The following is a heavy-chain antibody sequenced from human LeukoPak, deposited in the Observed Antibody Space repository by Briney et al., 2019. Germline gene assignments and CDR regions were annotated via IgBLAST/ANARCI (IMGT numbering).Heavy chain of an antibody. CDR3: ARDLRDHGSGSYIL. D-gene: IGHD3-10*01. CDR1: GGTFSSCA. J-gene: IGHJ4*02. Sequence: ASVKVSCKASGGTFSSCAISWVRQAPGQGLEWMGRIIPILGIANYAQKFQGRVTITADKSTSTAYMELSSLRSEDTAVYYCARDLRDHGSGSYILWGQGTLVTVSS. CDR2: IIPILGIA. V-gene: IGHV1-69*04.